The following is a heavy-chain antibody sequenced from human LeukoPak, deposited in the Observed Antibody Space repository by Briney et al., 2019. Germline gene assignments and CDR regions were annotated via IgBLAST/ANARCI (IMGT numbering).Heavy chain of an antibody. Sequence: PGVSLRLSCAASGFTFSSYEMNWVRQAPGKGLEWVSYISSSGSTIYYADSVKGRFTISRDNAKNSLYLQMNSLRAEDTAVYYCARFNTHLFGVVIIGRGYGMDVWGQGTTVTVSS. CDR1: GFTFSSYE. V-gene: IGHV3-48*03. CDR3: ARFNTHLFGVVIIGRGYGMDV. CDR2: ISSSGSTI. J-gene: IGHJ6*02. D-gene: IGHD3-3*01.